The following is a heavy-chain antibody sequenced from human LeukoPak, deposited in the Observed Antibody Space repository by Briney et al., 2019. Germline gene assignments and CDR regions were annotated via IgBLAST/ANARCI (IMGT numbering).Heavy chain of an antibody. CDR2: IWYDGSTK. J-gene: IGHJ4*02. CDR1: GFTFSNYG. CDR3: AANFDF. V-gene: IGHV3-33*01. Sequence: PGRSLRLSCAASGFTFSNYGMHWVRQAPGRGLEWVAVIWYDGSTKYYADSVKGRFTISRDNSKNMLYPQMNSLRAEDTAVYYCAANFDFWGQGTLVTVSS.